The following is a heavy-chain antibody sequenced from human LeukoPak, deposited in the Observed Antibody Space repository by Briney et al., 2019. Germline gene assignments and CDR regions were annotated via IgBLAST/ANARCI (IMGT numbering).Heavy chain of an antibody. V-gene: IGHV3-64D*06. J-gene: IGHJ4*02. D-gene: IGHD3-22*01. CDR2: ISSNGGST. CDR3: VKDTDSSGFYRIFDY. CDR1: GFTFVHFS. Sequence: QAGGSLRLSRVASGFTFVHFSMRWVRQAPGKGLEYVSAISSNGGSTYYADSVKGRFTISRDNSKNTLYLQMSSLRAEDTAVYYCVKDTDSSGFYRIFDYWGQGTLVTVSS.